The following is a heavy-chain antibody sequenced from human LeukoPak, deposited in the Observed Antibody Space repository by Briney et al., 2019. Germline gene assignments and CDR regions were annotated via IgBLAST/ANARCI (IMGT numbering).Heavy chain of an antibody. J-gene: IGHJ4*02. V-gene: IGHV1-69*13. CDR1: GGTFISYA. D-gene: IGHD5-18*01. Sequence: ASVKVSXKASGGTFISYAISWVRQAPGQGLEGMGGIIPIFGSANYSQKFQGRLTIPADESTSTAYMELSSLSSEVTAVYYCAAYSYGSGEYYWGQGTLVTVSS. CDR3: AAYSYGSGEYY. CDR2: IIPIFGSA.